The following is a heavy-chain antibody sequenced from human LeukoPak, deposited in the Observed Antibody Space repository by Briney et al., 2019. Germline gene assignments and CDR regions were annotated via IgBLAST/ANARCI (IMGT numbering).Heavy chain of an antibody. CDR2: IWSDESQK. D-gene: IGHD6-13*01. Sequence: SLRLSPAASRLAPSSYGIQAIPEAPDKRMEWIAVIWSDESQKYNAVSMKGRFTISRDNSKNMLDPQMNSLRVDDTPVYYCGSAAGAFDRGRERTLVTVSA. J-gene: IGHJ3*02. CDR3: GSAAGAFDR. CDR1: RLAPSSYG. V-gene: IGHV3-33*01.